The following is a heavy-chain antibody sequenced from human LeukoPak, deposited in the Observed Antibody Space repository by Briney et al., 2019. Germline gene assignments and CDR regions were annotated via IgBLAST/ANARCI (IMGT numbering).Heavy chain of an antibody. D-gene: IGHD2-2*01. V-gene: IGHV4-39*07. J-gene: IGHJ4*02. Sequence: SETLSLTCTVSGGSISSSSYYWGWIRQPPGKGLEWIGSIYYSGSTYYNPSLKSRVTISVDTSKNQFSLKLSSVTAADTAVYYCARVTRRRTGYYFDYWGQGTLVTVSS. CDR2: IYYSGST. CDR3: ARVTRRRTGYYFDY. CDR1: GGSISSSSYY.